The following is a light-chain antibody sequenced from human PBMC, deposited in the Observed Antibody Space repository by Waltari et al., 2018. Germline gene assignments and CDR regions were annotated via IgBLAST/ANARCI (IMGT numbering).Light chain of an antibody. CDR2: KVS. Sequence: DVVMTQSPLSLPVTLGQPASISCRSSQSLVHSDGNTYLNWFQQRPGQSQRRLIYKVSNRDSGVPDRFSGSGSGTDFTLKISRVEAEDVGVYYCMQGTHWPWTFGQGTKVDIK. V-gene: IGKV2-30*02. J-gene: IGKJ1*01. CDR3: MQGTHWPWT. CDR1: QSLVHSDGNTY.